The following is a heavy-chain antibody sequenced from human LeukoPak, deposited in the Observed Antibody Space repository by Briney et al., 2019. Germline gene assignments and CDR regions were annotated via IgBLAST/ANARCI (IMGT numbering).Heavy chain of an antibody. CDR1: GYTFTGYY. V-gene: IGHV1-2*02. CDR3: ARDQASHIVVVPASTLDY. CDR2: INPNSGGT. J-gene: IGHJ4*02. D-gene: IGHD2-2*01. Sequence: GASVKVSCKASGYTFTGYYMHWVRQAPGQGLEWMGWINPNSGGTNYAQKFQGRVTMTRDTSISTAYMELSRLKSDDTAVYYCARDQASHIVVVPASTLDYWGQGTLVTVSS.